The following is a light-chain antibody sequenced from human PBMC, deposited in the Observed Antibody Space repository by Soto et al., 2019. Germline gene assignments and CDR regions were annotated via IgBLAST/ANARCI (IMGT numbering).Light chain of an antibody. CDR3: CLYAGGKTYV. CDR1: IGL. V-gene: IGLV2-23*01. CDR2: ADT. J-gene: IGLJ1*01. Sequence: QSALTQPASVSGSPGQSVTISCTGTIGLVCWYQQHPGKAPKLIIYADTKLPSGVSSRFSGSKSGNTASLTISGLQTEDEADYYCCLYAGGKTYVFGTGTKLTVL.